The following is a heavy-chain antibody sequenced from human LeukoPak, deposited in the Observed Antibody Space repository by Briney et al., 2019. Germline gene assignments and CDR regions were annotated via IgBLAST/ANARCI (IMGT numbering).Heavy chain of an antibody. D-gene: IGHD2-2*01. V-gene: IGHV1-2*02. Sequence: ASVKVSCKASGYTFTGYYMHWVRPAPGQGLEWMGWINPNSGGTNYAQKFQGRVTMTRDTSISTAYMELSRLRSDDTAVYYCARSSTLGYQLLLDWFDPWGQGTLVTVSS. J-gene: IGHJ5*02. CDR3: ARSSTLGYQLLLDWFDP. CDR1: GYTFTGYY. CDR2: INPNSGGT.